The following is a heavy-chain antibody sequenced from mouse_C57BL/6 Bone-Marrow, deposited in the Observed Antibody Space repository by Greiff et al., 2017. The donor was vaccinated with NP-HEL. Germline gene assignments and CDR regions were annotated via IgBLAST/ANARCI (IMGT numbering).Heavy chain of an antibody. J-gene: IGHJ3*01. V-gene: IGHV1-82*01. Sequence: LQESGPELVKPGASVKISCKASGYAFSSSWMNWVKQRPGKGLEWIGRIYPGDGDTNYNGKFKGKATLTADKSSSTAYMQLSSLTSEDSAVYFCARLFAYWGQGTLVTVSA. CDR2: IYPGDGDT. CDR3: ARLFAY. CDR1: GYAFSSSW.